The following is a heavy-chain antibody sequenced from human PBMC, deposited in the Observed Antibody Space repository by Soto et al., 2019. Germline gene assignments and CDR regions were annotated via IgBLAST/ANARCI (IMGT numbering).Heavy chain of an antibody. V-gene: IGHV4-31*03. Sequence: QVQLQESGPGLVKPSQTLSLTCTVSGASISSGGYSWGWIRQHTAKGLEWNGFIYYIGTSSYNSCRDSSMSLSGETSKKLVSLNVSSVADADTTSYYCARVWRDVLSDRYSWNFDLCGRGTLVTVS. D-gene: IGHD3-16*02. CDR1: GASISSGGYS. CDR3: ARVWRDVLSDRYSWNFDL. J-gene: IGHJ2*01. CDR2: IYYIGTS.